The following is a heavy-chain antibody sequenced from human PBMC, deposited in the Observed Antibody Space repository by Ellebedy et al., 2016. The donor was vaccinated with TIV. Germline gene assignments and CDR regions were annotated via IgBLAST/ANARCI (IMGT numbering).Heavy chain of an antibody. CDR2: IGSDGNKK. CDR1: GFNFSLSA. V-gene: IGHV3-30*02. Sequence: GESLKISCTASGFNFSLSAMHWVRQGPGKGLDWVASIGSDGNKKFYADSLKGRLSISIDNSKNTLHLQMNSLRPEDTVVYYCARGYLRVSSGYDWGYWGQGTLITVSS. J-gene: IGHJ4*02. D-gene: IGHD5-12*01. CDR3: ARGYLRVSSGYDWGY.